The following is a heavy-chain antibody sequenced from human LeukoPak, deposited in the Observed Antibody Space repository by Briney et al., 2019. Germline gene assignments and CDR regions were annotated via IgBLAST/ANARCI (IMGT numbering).Heavy chain of an antibody. CDR3: ARRGLRWTFDY. CDR1: GGSISSGGYY. V-gene: IGHV4-31*03. J-gene: IGHJ4*02. Sequence: SETLSLTCTVSGGSISSGGYYWSWIRQHPGTGLEWIGYIYYSGSTYYNPSLKSRVTISVDTSKNQFSLKLSSVTAADTAVYYCARRGLRWTFDYWGQGTLVTVSS. CDR2: IYYSGST. D-gene: IGHD4-23*01.